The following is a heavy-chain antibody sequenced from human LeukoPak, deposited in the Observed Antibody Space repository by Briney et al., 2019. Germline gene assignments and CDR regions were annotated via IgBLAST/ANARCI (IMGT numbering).Heavy chain of an antibody. J-gene: IGHJ3*02. Sequence: PGRSLRLSCAASGFTFSSYGMHWVRQAPGKGLKWVAVIWYDGSNKYYADSVKGRFTISRDNSKNTLYLQMNSLRAEDTAVYYCAREGRDGYNYLSGAFDIWGQGTMVTVSS. V-gene: IGHV3-33*01. CDR1: GFTFSSYG. CDR3: AREGRDGYNYLSGAFDI. D-gene: IGHD5-24*01. CDR2: IWYDGSNK.